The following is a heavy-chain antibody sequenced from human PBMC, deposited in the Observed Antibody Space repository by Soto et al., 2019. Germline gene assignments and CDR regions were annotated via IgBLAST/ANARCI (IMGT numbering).Heavy chain of an antibody. D-gene: IGHD3-22*01. CDR3: ARVTMIVVVIHTHDAFDI. V-gene: IGHV1-69*01. CDR1: GGTFGSYA. J-gene: IGHJ3*02. Sequence: QVQLVQSGAEVKKPGSSVKVSCKASGGTFGSYAISWVRQAPGQGLEWMGGIIPIFGTANYAQKFQGRVTITADESTSTAYMELSSLRSEDTAVYYCARVTMIVVVIHTHDAFDIWGQGTMVTVSS. CDR2: IIPIFGTA.